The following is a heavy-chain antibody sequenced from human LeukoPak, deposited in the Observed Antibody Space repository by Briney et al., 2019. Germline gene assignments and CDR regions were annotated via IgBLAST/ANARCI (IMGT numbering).Heavy chain of an antibody. D-gene: IGHD1-26*01. CDR3: TRQHSGSYFMWFDP. Sequence: GGSLRLSCAASGFTFSGSAMHWVRQASGKGLEWVGRIRSKANSYATAYAASVKGRFTISRDDSKNTAYPQMNSLKTEDTAVYYCTRQHSGSYFMWFDPWGQGTLVTVSS. CDR2: IRSKANSYAT. CDR1: GFTFSGSA. V-gene: IGHV3-73*01. J-gene: IGHJ5*02.